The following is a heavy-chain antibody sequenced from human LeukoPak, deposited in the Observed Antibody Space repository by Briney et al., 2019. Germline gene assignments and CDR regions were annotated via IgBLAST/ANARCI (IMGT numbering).Heavy chain of an antibody. J-gene: IGHJ6*02. D-gene: IGHD2-15*01. Sequence: GESLKISCKGSGYSFTSYWIGWVRQMPGKGLEWMGIIYPGDSDTRYSPSFQGQVTISADKSISTAYLQWSSLKASDTAMYYCARTDCSGGSCYSLPYYYYGMDVWGQGTTVTSP. CDR2: IYPGDSDT. CDR1: GYSFTSYW. V-gene: IGHV5-51*01. CDR3: ARTDCSGGSCYSLPYYYYGMDV.